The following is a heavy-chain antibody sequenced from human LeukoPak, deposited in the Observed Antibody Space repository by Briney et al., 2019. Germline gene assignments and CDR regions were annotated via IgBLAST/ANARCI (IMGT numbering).Heavy chain of an antibody. J-gene: IGHJ5*02. Sequence: SVKVSCKASGGTFSSYAISWVRQAPGQGLEWMGGIIPIFGTANYAQKFQGRVTITTDESTSTAYMELSSLRSEDTAVYYCASGVSVVGWFDPWGQGTLDTVSS. CDR2: IIPIFGTA. CDR3: ASGVSVVGWFDP. V-gene: IGHV1-69*05. CDR1: GGTFSSYA. D-gene: IGHD2-2*01.